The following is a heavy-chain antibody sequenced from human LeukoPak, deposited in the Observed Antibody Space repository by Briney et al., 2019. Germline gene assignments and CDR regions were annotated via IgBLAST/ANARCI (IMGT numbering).Heavy chain of an antibody. D-gene: IGHD6-13*01. J-gene: IGHJ4*02. CDR1: GFTLSSYA. CDR2: ISGSGGST. V-gene: IGHV3-23*01. Sequence: GGSLRLSCAASGFTLSSYAMSWVRQAPGKGLEWVSAISGSGGSTYYADSVKGRFTISRDNSKNTLYLQMNSLRAEDTAVYYCARGNSSSWYNFDYWGQGTLVTVSS. CDR3: ARGNSSSWYNFDY.